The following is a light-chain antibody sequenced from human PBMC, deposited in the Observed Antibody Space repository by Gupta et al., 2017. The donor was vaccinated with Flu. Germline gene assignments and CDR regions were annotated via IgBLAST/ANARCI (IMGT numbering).Light chain of an antibody. CDR1: QSIRSH. CDR2: VAS. CDR3: QQSYTTPVT. V-gene: IGKV1-39*01. Sequence: DIQMTQSPSSLSASVGDRVTITCRASQSIRSHLNWYQQKPGKAPNLLIYVASSLQSGVPSRFSGSGSGTDFTLTISSLQPEDFATYYCQQSYTTPVTFGPGTKVEI. J-gene: IGKJ3*01.